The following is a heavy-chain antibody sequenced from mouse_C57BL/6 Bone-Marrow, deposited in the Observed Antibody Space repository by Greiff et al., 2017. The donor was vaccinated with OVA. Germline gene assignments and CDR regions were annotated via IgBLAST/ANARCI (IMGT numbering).Heavy chain of an antibody. CDR2: IYPRSGNT. Sequence: QVQLQQSGAELARPGASVKLSCKASGYTFTSYGISWVKQRTGQGLEWIGEIYPRSGNTYYNEKFKGKATLTADKSSSTAYMELRSLTSEDSAVDFCARRMRGYYLDYWGQGTTLTVSS. V-gene: IGHV1-81*01. J-gene: IGHJ2*01. CDR1: GYTFTSYG. CDR3: ARRMRGYYLDY.